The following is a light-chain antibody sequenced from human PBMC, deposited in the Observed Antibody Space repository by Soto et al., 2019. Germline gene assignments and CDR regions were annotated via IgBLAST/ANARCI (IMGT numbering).Light chain of an antibody. V-gene: IGKV3-20*01. J-gene: IGKJ4*01. CDR3: QQYDTSPPLT. CDR2: GAS. Sequence: EIVWTQSPGTLSLSPGDRATLSCRASQSVTSNYLAWYQQKPGQAPRLLLYGASRRAIGIPDRFSGSGSGTDFTLTISRLEPEDFAVYYCQQYDTSPPLTFGGGTKVEIK. CDR1: QSVTSNY.